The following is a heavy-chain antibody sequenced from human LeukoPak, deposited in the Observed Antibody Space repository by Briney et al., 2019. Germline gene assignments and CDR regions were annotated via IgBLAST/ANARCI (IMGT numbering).Heavy chain of an antibody. V-gene: IGHV4-39*07. D-gene: IGHD3-9*01. Sequence: SETLSLTCTLSGGSISSSSYYWGWIRQPPGKGLEWIGSIYYSGSTYYNPSLKSRVTISVDTSKNQFSLKLSSVTAADTAVYYCARLGRYYDILTGYPQSLYFDYWGQGTLVTVSS. CDR2: IYYSGST. CDR1: GGSISSSSYY. CDR3: ARLGRYYDILTGYPQSLYFDY. J-gene: IGHJ4*02.